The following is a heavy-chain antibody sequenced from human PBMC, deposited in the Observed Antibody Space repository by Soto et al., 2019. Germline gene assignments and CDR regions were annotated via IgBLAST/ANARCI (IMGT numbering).Heavy chain of an antibody. CDR2: ISAYNGNT. J-gene: IGHJ4*02. V-gene: IGHV1-18*01. CDR3: ARSVSPAGY. CDR1: GYTFTSYA. Sequence: QVQLVQSGAEVKKPGASVKVSCKASGYTFTSYAISLVRQAPGQGLEGMGWISAYNGNTNYAQKLHGMVTMTTDTSTTTAYMALRGLRSDDTAVYSGARSVSPAGYWGQGTLATVSS.